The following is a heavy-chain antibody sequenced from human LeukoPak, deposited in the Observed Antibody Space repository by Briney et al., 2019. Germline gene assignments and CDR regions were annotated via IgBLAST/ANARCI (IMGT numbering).Heavy chain of an antibody. V-gene: IGHV3-23*01. Sequence: PGGSLRLSCIASGFSVSSYGMIWVRQAPGKGLEWVSAISGTGDRTYHADSVKGRFTISRDNSKNTLYLHMNSLRAEDTAVYYCAKGYYASGSYGWFDPWGQGTLVTVSS. D-gene: IGHD3-10*01. CDR1: GFSVSSYG. CDR2: ISGTGDRT. J-gene: IGHJ5*02. CDR3: AKGYYASGSYGWFDP.